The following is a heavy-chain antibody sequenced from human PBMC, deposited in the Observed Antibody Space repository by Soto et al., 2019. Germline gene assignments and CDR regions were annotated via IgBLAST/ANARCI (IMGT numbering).Heavy chain of an antibody. CDR1: SLW. CDR3: ARVRQGCSANNCYFDP. D-gene: IGHD1-1*01. V-gene: IGHV4-4*02. CDR2: VHISGHS. J-gene: IGHJ5*01. Sequence: SLWWNWVRQSPDKGLEWIAEVHISGHSNYNPSLRSRVSVSIDSSKNQFYLNLNSVTAADTAIYYGARVRQGCSANNCYFDPWGQGTQVTVSS.